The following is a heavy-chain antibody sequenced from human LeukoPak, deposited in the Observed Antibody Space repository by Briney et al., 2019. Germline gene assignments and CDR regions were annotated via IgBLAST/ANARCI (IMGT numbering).Heavy chain of an antibody. V-gene: IGHV4-39*07. CDR2: IYYTGTT. J-gene: IGHJ3*02. Sequence: SETLSLTCTVSGGSISNTNYYWAWIRQPPGRGLEWIGSIYYTGTTFDNPSLKSRVTISVDTSKNQFSLKLSSVTAADTAVYYCARGVVTHNAFDIWGQGTMVTVSS. CDR1: GGSISNTNYY. D-gene: IGHD4-23*01. CDR3: ARGVVTHNAFDI.